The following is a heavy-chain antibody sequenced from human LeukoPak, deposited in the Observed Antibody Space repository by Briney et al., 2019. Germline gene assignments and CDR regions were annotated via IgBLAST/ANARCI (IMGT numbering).Heavy chain of an antibody. D-gene: IGHD3-16*01. V-gene: IGHV3-30-3*01. CDR1: GFTFSSYA. CDR2: ISYDGSNK. CDR3: ARDVGGSSTDAFDI. J-gene: IGHJ3*02. Sequence: GGSLRLSCAASGFTFSSYAMHWVRQAPGKGLEGVAVISYDGSNKYYADSVKGRFTISRDNSKNTLYLQMNSLRAEDTAVYYCARDVGGSSTDAFDIWGQGTMVTVSS.